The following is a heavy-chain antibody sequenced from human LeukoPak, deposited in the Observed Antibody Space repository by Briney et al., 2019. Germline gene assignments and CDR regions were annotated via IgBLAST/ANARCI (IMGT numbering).Heavy chain of an antibody. Sequence: SETLSLTCAVYGGSFGGYYWSWIRQPPGKGLEWIGEINHSGSTNYNPSLKSRVTISVDTSKNQFSLKLSSVTAADTAVYYCARGWVYSGYLFDYWGQGTLVTVSS. CDR2: INHSGST. D-gene: IGHD5-12*01. CDR3: ARGWVYSGYLFDY. CDR1: GGSFGGYY. V-gene: IGHV4-34*01. J-gene: IGHJ4*02.